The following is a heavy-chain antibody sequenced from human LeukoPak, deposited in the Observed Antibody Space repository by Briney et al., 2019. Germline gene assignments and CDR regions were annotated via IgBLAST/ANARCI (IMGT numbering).Heavy chain of an antibody. V-gene: IGHV3-73*01. Sequence: PGGSLRLPCAASGFTFSGSAMHWVRQASGKGLEWVGRIRSKANSYATAYAASVKGRFTISRDDSKNTAYLQMNSLKTEDTAVYYCTHSIDGYNLDYWGQGTLVTVSS. D-gene: IGHD5-24*01. CDR1: GFTFSGSA. CDR3: THSIDGYNLDY. CDR2: IRSKANSYAT. J-gene: IGHJ4*02.